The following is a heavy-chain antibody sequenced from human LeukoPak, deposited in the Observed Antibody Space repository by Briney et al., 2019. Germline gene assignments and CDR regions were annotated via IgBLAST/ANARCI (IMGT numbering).Heavy chain of an antibody. CDR1: GGSFSGYY. Sequence: SETLSLTCAVYGGSFSGYYWSWIRQPPGKGLEWIGEISHSGSTNYNPSLKSRVTISVDTSKNQFSLKLSSVTAADTAVYYCARRGPGLWFGELLHRYFDYWGQGTLVTVSS. CDR2: ISHSGST. CDR3: ARRGPGLWFGELLHRYFDY. V-gene: IGHV4-34*01. D-gene: IGHD3-10*01. J-gene: IGHJ4*02.